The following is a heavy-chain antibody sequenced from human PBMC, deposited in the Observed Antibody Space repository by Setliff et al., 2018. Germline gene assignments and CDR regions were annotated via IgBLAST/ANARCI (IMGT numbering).Heavy chain of an antibody. D-gene: IGHD5-18*01. CDR1: GGSVNSGYDN. Sequence: PSETLSLTCTVSGGSVNSGYDNWNWLRQPAGKGLEWIGHINRRGSTNFSPSLKSRVTISLDTSKNQFSLSLTSVTAADSAIYYCARQVDTPMAPIDYWGQGTLVTVSS. CDR3: ARQVDTPMAPIDY. J-gene: IGHJ4*02. V-gene: IGHV4-61*09. CDR2: INRRGST.